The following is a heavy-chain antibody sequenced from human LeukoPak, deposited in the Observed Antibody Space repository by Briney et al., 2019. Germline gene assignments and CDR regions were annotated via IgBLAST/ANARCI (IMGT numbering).Heavy chain of an antibody. CDR2: IIPIFGTA. J-gene: IGHJ4*02. Sequence: ASVKVSCKASGYTFSSYAISWVRQAPGQGLEWVGGIIPIFGTANYAQKFQGRVTITADESTGTAYMELSSLRSEDTAVYYCARKRGYSYGYDYWGQGTLVTVSS. V-gene: IGHV1-69*13. CDR1: GYTFSSYA. CDR3: ARKRGYSYGYDY. D-gene: IGHD5-18*01.